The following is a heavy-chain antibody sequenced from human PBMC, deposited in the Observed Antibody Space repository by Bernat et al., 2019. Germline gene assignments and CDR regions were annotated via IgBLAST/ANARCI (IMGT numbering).Heavy chain of an antibody. J-gene: IGHJ6*03. CDR1: GFTFSDYY. CDR2: ISSSNSYT. CDR3: ARGTSTSAPYMDV. V-gene: IGHV3-11*05. Sequence: QVQLVESGGGLVKPGGSLRLSCAASGFTFSDYYMSWIRQAPGKGLDWVSYISSSNSYTNYADSVKGRFTISRDNAKNSLYLQMNSLRAEDTAVYYCARGTSTSAPYMDVWGKGTTVTVSS.